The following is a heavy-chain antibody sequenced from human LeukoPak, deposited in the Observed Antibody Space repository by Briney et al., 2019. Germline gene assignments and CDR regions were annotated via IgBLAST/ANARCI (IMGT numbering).Heavy chain of an antibody. CDR1: GFTFSSYA. D-gene: IGHD2-2*01. CDR3: ARDSQRPAAIEFYFDY. CDR2: ISGSGGST. V-gene: IGHV3-23*01. Sequence: PGGSLRLSCAASGFTFSSYAMSWVRQAPGKGLEWVSAISGSGGSTYYADSVKGRFTISRDNSKNTLYLQMNSLRAEDTAVYYCARDSQRPAAIEFYFDYWGQGTLVTVSS. J-gene: IGHJ4*02.